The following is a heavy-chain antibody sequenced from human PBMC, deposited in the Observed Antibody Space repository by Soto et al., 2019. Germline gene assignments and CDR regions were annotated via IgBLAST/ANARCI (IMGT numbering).Heavy chain of an antibody. J-gene: IGHJ4*02. D-gene: IGHD6-6*01. Sequence: QITLKESGPTLVKPTQTLTLTCTFSGFSLSTSGVDVGWIRQPPGKALKWLALIYWDDDKRYSPSLKSTLTITKDTSKNQVVLTMTNMDPLDTATYYCAHRRPYSNSPEYFFDYWGQGTLVTVSS. CDR3: AHRRPYSNSPEYFFDY. V-gene: IGHV2-5*02. CDR2: IYWDDDK. CDR1: GFSLSTSGVD.